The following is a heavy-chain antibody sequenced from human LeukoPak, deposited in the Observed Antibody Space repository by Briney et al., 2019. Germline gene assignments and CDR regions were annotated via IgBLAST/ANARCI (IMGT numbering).Heavy chain of an antibody. CDR3: ASGVGAHSSDY. Sequence: SETLSLTCTVSGGSNSSGSYYWSWIRQPAGKGLEWIGRIYTSGSTNYNPSLKSRVTISVDTSKNQFSLKLSSVTAADTAVYYCASGVGAHSSDYWGQGTLVTVSS. V-gene: IGHV4-61*02. D-gene: IGHD1-26*01. CDR1: GGSNSSGSYY. J-gene: IGHJ4*02. CDR2: IYTSGST.